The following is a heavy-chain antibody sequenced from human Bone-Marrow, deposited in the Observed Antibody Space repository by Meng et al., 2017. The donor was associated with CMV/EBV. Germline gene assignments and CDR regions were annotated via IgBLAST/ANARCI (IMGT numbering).Heavy chain of an antibody. CDR1: GGSFSGYY. CDR2: INHSGST. CDR3: ARGGVFIAAAVLSVYYYYYYGMDV. Sequence: SETLSLTCAVYGGSFSGYYWSWIRQPPGKGLEWIGEINHSGSTNYNPSLKSRVTISVDTSKNQFSLKLSSVTAADTAVYYCARGGVFIAAAVLSVYYYYYYGMDVWGQGTMVTVSS. D-gene: IGHD6-13*01. V-gene: IGHV4-34*01. J-gene: IGHJ6*02.